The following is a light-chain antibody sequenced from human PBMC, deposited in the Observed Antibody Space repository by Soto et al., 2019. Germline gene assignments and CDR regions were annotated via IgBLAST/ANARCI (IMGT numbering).Light chain of an antibody. V-gene: IGLV2-8*01. J-gene: IGLJ2*01. CDR2: EVN. Sequence: QSVLTQPPSASGSPGQSVTISCTGTSSDVGGYDYVSWYQQHPGKAPKLIIYEVNKRPSGVPDRFSGSKSGNTASLTVSGPQAEDEADYYCSSYAGSNNVILGGGTKLTVL. CDR1: SSDVGGYDY. CDR3: SSYAGSNNVI.